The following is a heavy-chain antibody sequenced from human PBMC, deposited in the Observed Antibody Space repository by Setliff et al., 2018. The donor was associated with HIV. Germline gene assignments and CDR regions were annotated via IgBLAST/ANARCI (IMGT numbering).Heavy chain of an antibody. D-gene: IGHD5-12*01. CDR3: AREPATYNGYNWDYYGTDL. CDR2: IFYSGST. J-gene: IGHJ6*02. V-gene: IGHV4-59*12. CDR1: GGSIYNFY. Sequence: SETLSLTCSVSGGSIYNFYWSWIRQSPGKGLEWIGYIFYSGSTTYNPSLKSRLTISIDTSKNRFSLKLKSVTAADTAVYYCAREPATYNGYNWDYYGTDLWGQGTTVTVSS.